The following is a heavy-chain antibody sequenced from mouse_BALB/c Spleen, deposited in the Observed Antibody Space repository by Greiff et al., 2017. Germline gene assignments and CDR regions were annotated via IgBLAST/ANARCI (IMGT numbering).Heavy chain of an antibody. V-gene: IGHV5-4*02. CDR1: GFTFSDYY. J-gene: IGHJ2*01. Sequence: DVKLVESGGGLVKPGGSLKLSCAASGFTFSDYYMYWVRQTPEKRLEWVATISDGGSYTYYPDSVKGRFTISRDNAKNNLYLQMSSLKSEDTAMYYCARWNFFDYWGQGTTLTVSS. CDR2: ISDGGSYT. CDR3: ARWNFFDY.